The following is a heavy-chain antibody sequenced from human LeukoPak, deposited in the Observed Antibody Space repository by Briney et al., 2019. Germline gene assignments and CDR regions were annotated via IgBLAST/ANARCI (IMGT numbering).Heavy chain of an antibody. Sequence: ASLKISCKVSGYTFTDYYMHWVQQAPGKGLEWMGLVDPEDGETIYAEKFQGRVTITADTSTDTAYMELSSLRSEDTAVYYCATDGGSGSYDYWGQGTLVTVSS. J-gene: IGHJ4*02. CDR1: GYTFTDYY. V-gene: IGHV1-69-2*01. CDR2: VDPEDGET. CDR3: ATDGGSGSYDY. D-gene: IGHD3-10*01.